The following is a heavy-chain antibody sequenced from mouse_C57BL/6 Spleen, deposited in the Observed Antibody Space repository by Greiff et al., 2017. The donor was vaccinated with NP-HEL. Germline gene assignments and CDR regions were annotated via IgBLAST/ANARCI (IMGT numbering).Heavy chain of an antibody. CDR1: GFNIKDYY. CDR2: IDPADGDT. V-gene: IGHV14-1*01. J-gene: IGHJ2*01. D-gene: IGHD2-2*01. Sequence: VQLQQSGAELVRPGASVKLSCTASGFNIKDYYMHWVKQRPEQGLEWIGRIDPADGDTDYAPKFQGKATMTADTSSNTAYLQLSSLTSEDTAVYYCTLYGYDVGFDYWGQGTTLTVSS. CDR3: TLYGYDVGFDY.